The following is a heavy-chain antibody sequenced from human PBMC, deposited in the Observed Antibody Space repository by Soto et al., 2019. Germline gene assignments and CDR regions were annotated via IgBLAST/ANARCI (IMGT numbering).Heavy chain of an antibody. CDR2: IIPIFGSP. CDR3: AGTVEIPYYHGMDV. Sequence: QVQLVQSGAEVKKPGSPVRSPGKASGGPLRSNAINGVRQALGQGLEWMGGIIPIFGSPNYAQKFQGRVTITADESSITAYMELSSLRSEDTAVYYCAGTVEIPYYHGMDVWGQGTTVTVSS. D-gene: IGHD4-4*01. J-gene: IGHJ6*02. CDR1: GGPLRSNA. V-gene: IGHV1-69*01.